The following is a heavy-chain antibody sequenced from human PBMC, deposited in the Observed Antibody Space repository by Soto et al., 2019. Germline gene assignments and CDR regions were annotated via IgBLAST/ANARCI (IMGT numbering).Heavy chain of an antibody. D-gene: IGHD3-10*01. Sequence: PSETLSRTCTVCGSSVSSGGYYWSWIRQPPGKGLEWIADIYYSGSTNYNRSLKSRFTISVDTSKNQFSLKLSSVSAAYTVVHFCARAPNPTVRGVIPHAYYYHYGMDVLHQETTVTASS. J-gene: IGHJ6*02. CDR2: IYYSGST. CDR1: GSSVSSGGYY. CDR3: ARAPNPTVRGVIPHAYYYHYGMDV. V-gene: IGHV4-61*08.